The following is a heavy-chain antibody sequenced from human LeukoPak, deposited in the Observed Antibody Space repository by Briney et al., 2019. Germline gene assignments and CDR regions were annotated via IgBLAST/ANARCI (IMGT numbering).Heavy chain of an antibody. J-gene: IGHJ4*02. CDR2: VSAYNGNT. V-gene: IGHV1-18*04. CDR1: GYTFITND. Sequence: ASVKVSCKASGYTFITNDISWVRQAPGQGLEWMGWVSAYNGNTNYVQKLQGRVTMTTDTSTNTAYMELRSLRSDDTAVYYCARSAVADTLSAYYFEYWGQGTLVTVSS. CDR3: ARSAVADTLSAYYFEY. D-gene: IGHD6-19*01.